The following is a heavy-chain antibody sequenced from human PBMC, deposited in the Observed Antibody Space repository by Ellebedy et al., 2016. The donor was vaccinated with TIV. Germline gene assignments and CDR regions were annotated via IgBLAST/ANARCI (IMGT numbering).Heavy chain of an antibody. CDR3: GRGYSFGSGSAGY. CDR2: ISLDGSNA. Sequence: GESLKISXASSGFTFRNYWMHWVRQAPGKGLVWVSRISLDGSNAEYAASAKGRVTISRDNAENTIFVQLNSLTAEDTAVYYCGRGYSFGSGSAGYWGQGTQVTVSS. CDR1: GFTFRNYW. D-gene: IGHD5-12*01. V-gene: IGHV3-74*03. J-gene: IGHJ4*02.